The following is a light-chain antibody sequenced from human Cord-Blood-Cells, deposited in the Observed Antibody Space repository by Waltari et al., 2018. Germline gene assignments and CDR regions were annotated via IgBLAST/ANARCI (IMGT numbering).Light chain of an antibody. Sequence: IVLPQSPLSLPVTPGEPASIPRRSSQSLLHSNGYNSLDWYLQNPGQSPQLLIYLGSNRASGVPDRFSGSGSGTDFTLKISRVEAEDVGVYYCMQALQTPRYTFGQGTKLEVK. CDR3: MQALQTPRYT. J-gene: IGKJ2*01. V-gene: IGKV2-28*01. CDR1: QSLLHSNGYNS. CDR2: LGS.